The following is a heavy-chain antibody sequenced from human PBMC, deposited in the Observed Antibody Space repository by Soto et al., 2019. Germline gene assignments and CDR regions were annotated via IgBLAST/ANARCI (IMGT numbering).Heavy chain of an antibody. J-gene: IGHJ4*02. CDR1: GFTFSSYE. CDR2: ISYDGTTT. V-gene: IGHV3-30*18. Sequence: QVQLVESGGGVVQPGRSLRLSCAASGFTFSSYEIHWVRQAPGKGLDWVAIISYDGTTTYYADSVKGRFIISRDNSKNTLYLQMNSLRPEDTAVYYCAKERKGADYWGQGTLVTVSS. CDR3: AKERKGADY.